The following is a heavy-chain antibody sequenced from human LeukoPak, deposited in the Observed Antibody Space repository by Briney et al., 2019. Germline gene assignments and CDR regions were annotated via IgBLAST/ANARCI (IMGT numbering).Heavy chain of an antibody. Sequence: GGSLRLSCAASGFTFSSYAMSWVRQAPGKGLEWVSAISGSGGSTYYADSVKGRFTISRDNSKNTLYLQMNSLRAEDTAVYYCAKESLSGYGDYGDFDYWGQGTLVTVSS. V-gene: IGHV3-23*01. D-gene: IGHD4-17*01. CDR2: ISGSGGST. CDR3: AKESLSGYGDYGDFDY. J-gene: IGHJ4*02. CDR1: GFTFSSYA.